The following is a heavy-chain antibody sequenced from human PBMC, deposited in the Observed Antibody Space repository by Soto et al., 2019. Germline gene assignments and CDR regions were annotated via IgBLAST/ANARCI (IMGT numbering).Heavy chain of an antibody. CDR1: GFTFSSYG. D-gene: IGHD3-16*01. Sequence: GGSLRLSCAASGFTFSSYGMHWVRQAPGKGLEWVAVIWYDGSNTYYADSVKGRFTISRDNSKNTLYLQMNSLRAEDTAVYYCARDLDAMGHYYYGMDVWGQGTTVTVSS. CDR2: IWYDGSNT. CDR3: ARDLDAMGHYYYGMDV. V-gene: IGHV3-33*01. J-gene: IGHJ6*02.